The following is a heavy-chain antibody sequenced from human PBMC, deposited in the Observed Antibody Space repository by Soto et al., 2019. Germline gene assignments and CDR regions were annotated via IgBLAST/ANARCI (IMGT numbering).Heavy chain of an antibody. CDR1: GFTFSSYS. D-gene: IGHD3-9*01. CDR3: ASSGVGLRYFDSYYFDY. CDR2: ISSSSSTI. J-gene: IGHJ4*02. V-gene: IGHV3-48*01. Sequence: EVQLVESGGGLVQPGGSLRLSCAASGFTFSSYSMNWVRQAPGKGLEWVSYISSSSSTIYYADSVKGRFTISRDNAKNSLYLQMNSLRAEDTAVYYCASSGVGLRYFDSYYFDYWGQGTLVTVSS.